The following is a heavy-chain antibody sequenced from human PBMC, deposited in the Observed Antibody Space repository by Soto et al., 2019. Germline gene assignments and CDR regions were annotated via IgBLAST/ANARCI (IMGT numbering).Heavy chain of an antibody. J-gene: IGHJ5*02. CDR2: INHSGST. CDR1: GGSFSGYY. D-gene: IGHD3-10*01. V-gene: IGHV4-34*01. Sequence: SETLSLTCAVYGGSFSGYYWSWIRQPPGKGLEWIGEINHSGSTNYNPSLRSRVTISVDTSKNQFSLKLTSVTAADTAVYYCARGPITSNPRFDPWGQGTPVTVSS. CDR3: ARGPITSNPRFDP.